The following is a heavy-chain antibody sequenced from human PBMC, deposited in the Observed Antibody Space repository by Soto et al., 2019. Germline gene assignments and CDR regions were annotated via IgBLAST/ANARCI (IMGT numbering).Heavy chain of an antibody. Sequence: SLKVSCKASGVTFSSYAISWVRQAPGQGLEWLGGIIPIFGTANYAQKFQGRVTITADESTSTAYMELSSLRSEDTAVYYCARGDAYYYDSSGSYYYYGKDVWGQGTTVTVS. CDR2: IIPIFGTA. CDR3: ARGDAYYYDSSGSYYYYGKDV. D-gene: IGHD3-22*01. J-gene: IGHJ6*02. V-gene: IGHV1-69*13. CDR1: GVTFSSYA.